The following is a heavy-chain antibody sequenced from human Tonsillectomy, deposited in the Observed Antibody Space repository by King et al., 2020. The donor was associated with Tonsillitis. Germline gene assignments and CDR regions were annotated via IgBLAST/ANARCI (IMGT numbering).Heavy chain of an antibody. CDR1: GFTFSSYA. CDR2: ISYDGSNK. Sequence: VQLVGSGGGVVQPGRSLRLSCAASGFTFSSYAMHWVRQAPGKGLEWVAVISYDGSNKYYADSVKGRFTISRDNSKNTLYLQMNSLRAEDTAVYYCARDQRSYWLNYYYYGMDVWGQGTTVTVSS. D-gene: IGHD1-26*01. J-gene: IGHJ6*02. V-gene: IGHV3-30-3*01. CDR3: ARDQRSYWLNYYYYGMDV.